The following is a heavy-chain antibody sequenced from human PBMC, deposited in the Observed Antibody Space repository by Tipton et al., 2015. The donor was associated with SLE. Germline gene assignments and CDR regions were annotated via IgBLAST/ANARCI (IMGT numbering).Heavy chain of an antibody. CDR2: LSWNSASI. CDR1: GFSFYEYA. Sequence: SLRLSCAASGFSFYEYAMHWVRQSPGKGLEWVSGLSWNSASIDYADSVKGRFTISRDNTKNALYLQMNSLRPEDTALYYCAKGLPYRGPFFDAFDMWGQGTMVTVSS. CDR3: AKGLPYRGPFFDAFDM. D-gene: IGHD5-12*01. V-gene: IGHV3-9*01. J-gene: IGHJ3*02.